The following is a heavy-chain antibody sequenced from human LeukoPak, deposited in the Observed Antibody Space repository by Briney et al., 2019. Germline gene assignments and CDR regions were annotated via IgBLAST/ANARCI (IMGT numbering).Heavy chain of an antibody. J-gene: IGHJ4*02. CDR3: ARAGGYIVVAGTRSFDY. V-gene: IGHV3-33*01. CDR2: IWYDGSNK. CDR1: GFTFSSYG. Sequence: PGGSLRLSCAASGFTFSSYGMHWVRQAPGKGLEWVAVIWYDGSNKYYADSVKGRFTISRDNAKDSLYLQMNSLRAEDTAVYYCARAGGYIVVAGTRSFDYWGQGTLVTVSS. D-gene: IGHD6-19*01.